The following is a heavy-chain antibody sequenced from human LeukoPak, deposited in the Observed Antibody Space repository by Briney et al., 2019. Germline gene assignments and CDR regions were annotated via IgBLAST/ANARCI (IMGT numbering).Heavy chain of an antibody. Sequence: GGSLRLSCAASGFTFSSYGMSWVRQAPGKGLEWVSAISGSGGSTYYADSVKGRFTISRDNSKNTLYLQMNSLRAEDTAVYYSAKWDTYYDSSGYYFYWGQGTLVPVSS. D-gene: IGHD3-22*01. V-gene: IGHV3-23*01. CDR2: ISGSGGST. CDR1: GFTFSSYG. J-gene: IGHJ4*02. CDR3: AKWDTYYDSSGYYFY.